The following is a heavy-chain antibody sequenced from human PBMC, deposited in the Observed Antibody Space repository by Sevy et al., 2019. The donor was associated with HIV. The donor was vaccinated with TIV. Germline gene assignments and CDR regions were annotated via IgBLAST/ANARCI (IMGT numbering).Heavy chain of an antibody. D-gene: IGHD3-22*01. J-gene: IGHJ6*02. Sequence: GGSLRLSCAASGFTVSGNYMAWVRLAPGKGLEWVSLIDSGGSTYYPDSVKGRFTISRDKAKNTLYLQMNPLRAEDTAVYCCASDRYYDAIGYYYYYYGMDVWGQGTTVTVSS. CDR1: GFTVSGNY. CDR2: IDSGGST. CDR3: ASDRYYDAIGYYYYYYGMDV. V-gene: IGHV3-66*01.